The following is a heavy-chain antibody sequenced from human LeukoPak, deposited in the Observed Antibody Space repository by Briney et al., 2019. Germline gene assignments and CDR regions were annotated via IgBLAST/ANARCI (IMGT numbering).Heavy chain of an antibody. CDR2: IKQDGSEK. CDR3: ARASAMVQDFGY. D-gene: IGHD5-18*01. J-gene: IGHJ4*02. Sequence: GGSLRLSCAASGFTFSGSAMHWVRQAPGKGLEWVANIKQDGSEKYYVDSVKGRFTISRDNAKNSLYLQMNSLRAEDTAVYYRARASAMVQDFGYWGQGTLVTVSS. V-gene: IGHV3-7*01. CDR1: GFTFSGSA.